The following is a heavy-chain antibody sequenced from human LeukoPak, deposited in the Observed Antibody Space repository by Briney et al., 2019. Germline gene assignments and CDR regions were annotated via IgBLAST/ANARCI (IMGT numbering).Heavy chain of an antibody. Sequence: GASVKVSCKASGYTFTGYWMHWVRQAPGQGLEWMGWINPNSGDTNYGQKFQGRVTMTRDTSISTAYMELSRLRSDDTAVYYCATPVYGSGSYPALDYWGQGTLVTVSS. CDR1: GYTFTGYW. D-gene: IGHD3-10*01. CDR2: INPNSGDT. J-gene: IGHJ4*02. CDR3: ATPVYGSGSYPALDY. V-gene: IGHV1-2*02.